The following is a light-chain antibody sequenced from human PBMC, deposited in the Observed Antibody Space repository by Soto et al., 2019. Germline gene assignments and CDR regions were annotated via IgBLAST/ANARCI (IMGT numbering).Light chain of an antibody. Sequence: DIQMTQSPSTLSASVGDRVTITCRASQSISSWLAWYQQKPGKAPTLLIYTGSSLEIGVPSRFSGSGAGTEFTLTISSLQPDDFATYYCQQYNSLWTFGQGTKGEIK. CDR2: TGS. CDR1: QSISSW. J-gene: IGKJ1*01. V-gene: IGKV1-5*03. CDR3: QQYNSLWT.